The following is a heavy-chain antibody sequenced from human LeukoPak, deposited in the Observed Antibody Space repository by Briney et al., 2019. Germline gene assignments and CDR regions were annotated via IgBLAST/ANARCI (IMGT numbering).Heavy chain of an antibody. CDR3: ARASGYTYGDFDY. Sequence: GGSLRLSCAASGFTSSSYAMSWVRQAPGKGLEWVSYISRSGTTIYYADSVKGRFTISRDNAKNSLFLQMNSLRAEDTAVYYCARASGYTYGDFDYWGQGTLVTVSS. V-gene: IGHV3-48*03. CDR1: GFTSSSYA. CDR2: ISRSGTTI. D-gene: IGHD5-18*01. J-gene: IGHJ4*02.